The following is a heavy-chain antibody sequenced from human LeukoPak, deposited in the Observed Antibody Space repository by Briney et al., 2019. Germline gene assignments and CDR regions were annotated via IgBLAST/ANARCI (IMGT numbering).Heavy chain of an antibody. CDR2: ISAYNGNT. V-gene: IGHV1-18*01. D-gene: IGHD3-22*01. CDR1: GYTFTSYG. Sequence: ASVKVSCKASGYTFTSYGISWVRQAPGQGLEWMGWISAYNGNTNYAQKLQGRVTMTRDTSISTAYMELSRLRSDDTAVYYCARSGYDSSGYYGPYFDYWGQGTLVTVSS. CDR3: ARSGYDSSGYYGPYFDY. J-gene: IGHJ4*02.